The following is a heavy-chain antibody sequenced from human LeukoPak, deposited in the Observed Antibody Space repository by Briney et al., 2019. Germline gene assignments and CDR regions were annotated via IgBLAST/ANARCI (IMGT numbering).Heavy chain of an antibody. V-gene: IGHV3-30*02. J-gene: IGHJ6*03. Sequence: PGGSLRLSCAAPGFTFDDYGMSWVRQAPGKGLEWVAFIRYDGSNKYYADSVKGRFTISRDNSKNTLYLQMNSLRAEDTAVYYCAREIFPRGSSGWSAYYYYYYYMDVWGKGTTVTVSS. CDR3: AREIFPRGSSGWSAYYYYYYYMDV. CDR2: IRYDGSNK. CDR1: GFTFDDYG. D-gene: IGHD6-19*01.